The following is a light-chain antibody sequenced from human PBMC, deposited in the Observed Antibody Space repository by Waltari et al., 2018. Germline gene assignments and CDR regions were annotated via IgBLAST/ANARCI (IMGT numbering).Light chain of an antibody. V-gene: IGKV3-20*01. CDR1: QSVRNNY. Sequence: EIVLTQSPAILSLSAGASDTLSCGSSQSVRNNYLDWYQQKPGQAPRLLIYGASNRATGVPDRFSGSGSGTDFTLTISRLEPEDFAAYYCQQYGSYPRTFGRGTKVEIK. CDR3: QQYGSYPRT. J-gene: IGKJ1*01. CDR2: GAS.